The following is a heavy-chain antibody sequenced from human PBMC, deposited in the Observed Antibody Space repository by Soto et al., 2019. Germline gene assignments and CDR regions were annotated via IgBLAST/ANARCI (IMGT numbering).Heavy chain of an antibody. CDR3: ARDPNDSSAYYHHYYYGMDV. CDR2: INAGNGNT. V-gene: IGHV1-3*01. J-gene: IGHJ6*02. Sequence: QLQLMQSGAEVKKPGASVKVSCKASGYTFTSYGIHWVRQAPGQRLEWTGWINAGNGNTKYSEKFQGRVTITRDTSASTAYLELSRLRSEDTAVYYCARDPNDSSAYYHHYYYGMDVWGQGTTVTVSS. D-gene: IGHD3-22*01. CDR1: GYTFTSYG.